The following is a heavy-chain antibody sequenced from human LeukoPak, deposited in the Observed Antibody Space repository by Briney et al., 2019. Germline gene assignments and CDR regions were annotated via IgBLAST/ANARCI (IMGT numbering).Heavy chain of an antibody. D-gene: IGHD5-24*01. V-gene: IGHV5-51*01. J-gene: IGHJ3*02. CDR2: IYPGDSDT. CDR3: ARHFGYVEMATMGPVGAFDI. CDR1: GYSFTSYW. Sequence: GGSLQISCQGSGYSFTSYWIGWVRQLPGKGLEWMGIIYPGDSDTRYSPSFQGQVTISADKSISTAYLQWSSLKASDTAMYYCARHFGYVEMATMGPVGAFDIWGQGTMVTVSS.